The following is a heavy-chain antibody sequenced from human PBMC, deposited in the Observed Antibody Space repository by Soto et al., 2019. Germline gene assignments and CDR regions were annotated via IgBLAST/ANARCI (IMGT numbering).Heavy chain of an antibody. CDR2: INAGNGNT. CDR1: GYTFTSYA. CDR3: ARARSVQRVATSLFDY. Sequence: GSSVKVSCKASGYTFTSYAMHWVRQAPGQRREWMGWINAGNGNTKYSQKFQGRVTITRDTSASTAYMELSSLRSEDTAVYYCARARSVQRVATSLFDYWGQGTLVTVSS. V-gene: IGHV1-3*01. D-gene: IGHD5-12*01. J-gene: IGHJ4*02.